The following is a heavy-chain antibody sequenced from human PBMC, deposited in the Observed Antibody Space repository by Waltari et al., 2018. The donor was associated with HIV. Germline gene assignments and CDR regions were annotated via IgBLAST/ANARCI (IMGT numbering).Heavy chain of an antibody. D-gene: IGHD2-2*01. V-gene: IGHV1-8*01. CDR1: GYTFTSYD. CDR2: MNTNTGNG. CDR3: ARALGRGYCGSTSCFIDY. Sequence: QVQLVQSGAEVKKPGASVKVSCKASGYTFTSYDSNWVRQAAGQGREWMGWLGWMNTNTGNGGYVQKFQCRATMTRKTSISTAYMGLSSMRSDDTAVYYCARALGRGYCGSTSCFIDYWGQGTLVTVSS. J-gene: IGHJ4*02.